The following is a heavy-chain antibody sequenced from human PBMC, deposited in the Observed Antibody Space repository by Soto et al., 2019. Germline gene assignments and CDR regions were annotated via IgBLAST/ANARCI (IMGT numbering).Heavy chain of an antibody. CDR3: AREIEDTSGYYREYYFDY. Sequence: SETLSLTCTVSGGSISNYYWSWIRQPPGKGLEWIGYIYYSGSTNYNPSLKSRVTISVDTSKNQFSLKLSSVTAADTAVYYCAREIEDTSGYYREYYFDYWGQGTLVTVSS. CDR1: GGSISNYY. D-gene: IGHD3-22*01. CDR2: IYYSGST. J-gene: IGHJ4*02. V-gene: IGHV4-59*01.